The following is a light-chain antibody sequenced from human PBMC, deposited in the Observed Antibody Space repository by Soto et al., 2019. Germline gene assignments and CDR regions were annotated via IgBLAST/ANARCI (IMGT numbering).Light chain of an antibody. CDR2: DTS. CDR3: QQYNNWPRT. Sequence: EIVMTQSPATLSVSPGERATLSCRASQSVYNNLAWYQQKPGQAPRLLIYDTSARATGVPARFSGSRSGPEFTLTINSLQSEDFAVYYCQQYNNWPRTFGQGTKVDIK. J-gene: IGKJ1*01. V-gene: IGKV3-15*01. CDR1: QSVYNN.